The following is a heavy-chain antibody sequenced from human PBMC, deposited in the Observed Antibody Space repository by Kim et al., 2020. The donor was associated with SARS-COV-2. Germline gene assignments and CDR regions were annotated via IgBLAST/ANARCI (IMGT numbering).Heavy chain of an antibody. D-gene: IGHD1-26*01. Sequence: GGSLRLSCAASGFTFSSYSINWVRQAPGKGLEWVSSISSSSSYIYYADSVKGRFTISRDNAKNSLYLQMNRLRAEDTAVYYCARAGGWELCLAYWGQGTLVTVSS. J-gene: IGHJ4*02. CDR3: ARAGGWELCLAY. CDR2: ISSSSSYI. V-gene: IGHV3-21*01. CDR1: GFTFSSYS.